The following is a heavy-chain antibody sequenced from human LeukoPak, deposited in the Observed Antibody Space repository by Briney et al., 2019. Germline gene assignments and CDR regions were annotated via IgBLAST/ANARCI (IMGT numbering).Heavy chain of an antibody. CDR2: IYTSGST. V-gene: IGHV4-4*07. CDR3: ARGVASTGIGWFDP. J-gene: IGHJ5*02. Sequence: SETLSLTCTVSGGFISSYSWSWIRQDAGKGLEWIGRIYTSGSTNYKPSLKSRVTMSVDTSKNQFSLNLSSVTAADTAVYYCARGVASTGIGWFDPWGQGTLVTVSS. D-gene: IGHD6-13*01. CDR1: GGFISSYS.